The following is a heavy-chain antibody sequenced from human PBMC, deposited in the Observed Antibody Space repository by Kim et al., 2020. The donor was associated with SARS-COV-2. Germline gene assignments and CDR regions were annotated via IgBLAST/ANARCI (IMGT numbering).Heavy chain of an antibody. CDR2: INHSGST. V-gene: IGHV4-34*01. D-gene: IGHD3-16*01. Sequence: SETLSLTCAVYGGSFSGYYWSWIRQPPGKGLEWIGEINHSGSTNYNPSLKSRVTISVDTSKNQFSLKLSSVTAADTAVYYCARGLGGSLLYYYYYYMDVWGKGTTVTVSS. CDR3: ARGLGGSLLYYYYYYMDV. CDR1: GGSFSGYY. J-gene: IGHJ6*03.